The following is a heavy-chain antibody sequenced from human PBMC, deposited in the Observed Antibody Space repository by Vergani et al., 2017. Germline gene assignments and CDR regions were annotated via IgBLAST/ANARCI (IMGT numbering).Heavy chain of an antibody. V-gene: IGHV4-61*02. CDR3: ARVPTQDYGDYVDWFDP. D-gene: IGHD4-17*01. Sequence: QVQLQESGPGLVKPSQTLSLTCTVSGGSISSGSYYWSWIRQPAGKGLEWIGRIYTSGSTNYNPSLKSRVTISVDTSKNQFSLKLSSVTAADTAVYYCARVPTQDYGDYVDWFDPWGQGTLVTVSS. J-gene: IGHJ5*02. CDR1: GGSISSGSYY. CDR2: IYTSGST.